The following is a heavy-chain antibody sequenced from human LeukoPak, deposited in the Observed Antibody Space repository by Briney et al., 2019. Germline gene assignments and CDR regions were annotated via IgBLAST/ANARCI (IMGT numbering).Heavy chain of an antibody. D-gene: IGHD3-22*01. V-gene: IGHV1-2*02. CDR3: ARWPASGYYDGRAKYYFDY. CDR1: GYTFTGYY. CDR2: INPNSGGT. Sequence: ASVKVSCKASGYTFTGYYMHWVRQAPGQGLEWMGWINPNSGGTNYAQKFQGRVTMTRDTSISTAYMELSRLRSDDTAVYYCARWPASGYYDGRAKYYFDYWGQGTLVTVSS. J-gene: IGHJ4*02.